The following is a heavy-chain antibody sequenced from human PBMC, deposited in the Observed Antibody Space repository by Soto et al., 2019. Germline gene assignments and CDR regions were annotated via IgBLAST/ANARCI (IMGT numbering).Heavy chain of an antibody. D-gene: IGHD4-17*01. Sequence: QVQLVQSGAEVKKPGSSVKVSCKASGDTFSSYAISWVRQAPGQGLEWMGGIIPIFGTANYAQKFQGRVTITADESTSTAYMELSSLRSEDTAVYYCATTVVTTVVTFWYFDLWGRGTLVTVSS. CDR2: IIPIFGTA. J-gene: IGHJ2*01. CDR1: GDTFSSYA. V-gene: IGHV1-69*01. CDR3: ATTVVTTVVTFWYFDL.